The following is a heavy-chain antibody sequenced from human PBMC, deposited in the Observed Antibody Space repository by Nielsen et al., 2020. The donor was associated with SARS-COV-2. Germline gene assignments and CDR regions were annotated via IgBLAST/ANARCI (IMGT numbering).Heavy chain of an antibody. CDR3: ARGGYTVTTDYYGMDV. CDR1: GFTFSSYG. CDR2: INPNSGGT. Sequence: GGSLRLSCAASGFTFSSYGMHWVRRAPGQGLEWMGWINPNSGGTNYAQKFQGWVTMTRDTSISTAYMELSRLRSDDTAVYYCARGGYTVTTDYYGMDVWGQGTTVTVSS. J-gene: IGHJ6*02. D-gene: IGHD4-17*01. V-gene: IGHV1-2*04.